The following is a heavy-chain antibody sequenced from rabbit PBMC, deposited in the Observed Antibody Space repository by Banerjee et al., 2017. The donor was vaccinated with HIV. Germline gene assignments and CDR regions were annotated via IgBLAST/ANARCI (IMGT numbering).Heavy chain of an antibody. J-gene: IGHJ2*01. CDR1: GFSFSDNYA. V-gene: IGHV1S40*01. Sequence: QSLEESGGDLVKPGASLTLTCTASGFSFSDNYAMCWVRQAPGKGLEWIACIGTASGNTYYASWAKGRFTISKTSSTTVTLQMTSLTAADTATYFCTRVGGGYAGYGHGDDAFDPWGPGTLVTVS. D-gene: IGHD7-1*01. CDR3: TRVGGGYAGYGHGDDAFDP. CDR2: IGTASGNT.